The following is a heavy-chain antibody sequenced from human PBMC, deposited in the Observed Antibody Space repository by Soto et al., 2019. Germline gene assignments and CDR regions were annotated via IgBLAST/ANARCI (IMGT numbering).Heavy chain of an antibody. V-gene: IGHV1-3*01. CDR2: INAGNGNT. Sequence: ASVKVSCKASGYTFTSYAMHWVRQAPGQRLEWMGWINAGNGNTKYSQKFQGRVTITRDTSASTAYMELSSLRSEDTAVYYCARVVAWWHTGGQWFDPWGQGTLVTVSS. CDR1: GYTFTSYA. CDR3: ARVVAWWHTGGQWFDP. D-gene: IGHD2-15*01. J-gene: IGHJ5*02.